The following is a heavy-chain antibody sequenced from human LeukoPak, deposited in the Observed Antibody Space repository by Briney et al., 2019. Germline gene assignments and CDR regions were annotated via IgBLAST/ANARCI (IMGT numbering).Heavy chain of an antibody. D-gene: IGHD4-17*01. CDR2: IRYDGITK. CDR3: AALHTGTFVDY. CDR1: GFSFSGYG. J-gene: IGHJ4*02. V-gene: IGHV3-30*02. Sequence: GGSLRLSCAASGFSFSGYGMHWVRQVPGKGLEWVAFIRYDGITKFYIDSVKGRFAVSRDNSKNTLSLQMNSLRTEDTAVYYCAALHTGTFVDYWGQGTLVTVSS.